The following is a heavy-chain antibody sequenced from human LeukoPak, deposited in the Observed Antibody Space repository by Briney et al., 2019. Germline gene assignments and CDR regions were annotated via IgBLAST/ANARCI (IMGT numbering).Heavy chain of an antibody. V-gene: IGHV3-21*04. CDR3: AKGGEQWLVFDWFDP. D-gene: IGHD6-19*01. Sequence: GGSLRLSCAASGFTFSSYSMNWVRQAPGKGLEWVSSISSSSSYIYYADSVKGRFTISRDNAKNSLYLRMNSLRAEDTAVYYCAKGGEQWLVFDWFDPWGQGTLVTVSS. J-gene: IGHJ5*02. CDR1: GFTFSSYS. CDR2: ISSSSSYI.